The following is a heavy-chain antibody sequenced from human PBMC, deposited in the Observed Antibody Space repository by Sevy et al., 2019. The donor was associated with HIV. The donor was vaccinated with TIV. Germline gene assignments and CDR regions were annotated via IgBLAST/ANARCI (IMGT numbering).Heavy chain of an antibody. Sequence: GGSLRLSCAASGFTFSDYYMSWIRQAPGKGLEWVSYISSSGGTIYYADSVKGRFTISRDNAKNSLYLQMNSLRAEDTAVYYCARDQGIAAAGNLYFHYWGQGTLVTVSS. V-gene: IGHV3-11*01. CDR1: GFTFSDYY. J-gene: IGHJ4*02. CDR3: ARDQGIAAAGNLYFHY. D-gene: IGHD6-13*01. CDR2: ISSSGGTI.